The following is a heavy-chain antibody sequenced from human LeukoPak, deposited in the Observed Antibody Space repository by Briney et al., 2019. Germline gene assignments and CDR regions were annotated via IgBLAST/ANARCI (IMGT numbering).Heavy chain of an antibody. Sequence: PGGSLRLSCAASGFNFNSYAVHWLRQARGKGLEWVAFISYDGSNRNHADSVKGRFTISRDTSKTTLYLQMNSLRAEDTAVYYCATELRILSWGVDAFDIWGQGKMVTVCS. D-gene: IGHD3-16*01. CDR1: GFNFNSYA. V-gene: IGHV3-30*04. J-gene: IGHJ3*02. CDR3: ATELRILSWGVDAFDI. CDR2: ISYDGSNR.